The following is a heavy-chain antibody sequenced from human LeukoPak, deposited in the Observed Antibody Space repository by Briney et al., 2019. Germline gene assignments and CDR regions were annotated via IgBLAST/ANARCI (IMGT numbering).Heavy chain of an antibody. D-gene: IGHD3-22*01. CDR2: MYTSGTT. J-gene: IGHJ4*02. CDR1: GGSIRSGSYY. V-gene: IGHV4-61*02. CDR3: ARSASGYYLFDY. Sequence: SQTLSLTYTVSGGSIRSGSYYWNWIRQPAGKGLEWIGRMYTSGTTNYNPSLKSRFTISVDTSKNQFSLKLSSVTAADTAVYCCARSASGYYLFDYWGQGTLVTVSS.